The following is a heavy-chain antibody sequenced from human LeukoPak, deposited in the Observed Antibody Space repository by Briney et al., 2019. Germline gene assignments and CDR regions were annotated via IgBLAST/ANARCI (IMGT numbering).Heavy chain of an antibody. J-gene: IGHJ4*02. CDR3: ARDRLSLVTTIILDY. Sequence: ASVKVSCKASGYTFNNYGFSWVRQAPGQGLEWMGWINPNDGNTDYAQKFQGRVSMTTDTSTNTAYMELWSLTSDDTAVYFCARDRLSLVTTIILDYWGQGTLVTVSS. V-gene: IGHV1-18*01. CDR2: INPNDGNT. CDR1: GYTFNNYG. D-gene: IGHD5-12*01.